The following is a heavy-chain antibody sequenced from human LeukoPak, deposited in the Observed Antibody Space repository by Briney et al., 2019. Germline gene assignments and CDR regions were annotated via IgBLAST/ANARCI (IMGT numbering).Heavy chain of an antibody. J-gene: IGHJ4*02. D-gene: IGHD3-22*01. CDR2: IYASGTT. V-gene: IGHV4-4*07. Sequence: PSETLSLTCTVSGASISTFSWNWIRQPAGKGLKWIGRIYASGTTNYNPSLKSRVTMSVDTSENQFSLKMTSVTAADTAIYYCARDYYDTSGHYPFDYWGQGTLVTVSS. CDR3: ARDYYDTSGHYPFDY. CDR1: GASISTFS.